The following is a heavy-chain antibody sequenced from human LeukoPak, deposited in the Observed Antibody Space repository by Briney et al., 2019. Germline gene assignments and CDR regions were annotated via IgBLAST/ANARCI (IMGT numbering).Heavy chain of an antibody. CDR1: GGSFSGYY. V-gene: IGHV4-34*01. Sequence: SETLSLTCAVYGGSFSGYYWSWIRQPPGKGLEWVGEINHSGSTNYNPSLKSRVTISVDTSKNQFSLKLSSGTAADTAVYYCAREYPITIFGVVPQPDGAFDIWGQGTMVTVSS. D-gene: IGHD3-3*01. CDR3: AREYPITIFGVVPQPDGAFDI. J-gene: IGHJ3*02. CDR2: INHSGST.